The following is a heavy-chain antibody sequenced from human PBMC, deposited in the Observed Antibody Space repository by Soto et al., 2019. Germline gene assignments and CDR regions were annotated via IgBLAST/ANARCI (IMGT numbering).Heavy chain of an antibody. Sequence: GGSLRLSCAASGFTFSSYGMHWVRQAPGKGLEWVAVIWYDGSNKYYADSVKGRFTISRDNSKNTLYLQMNSLRAEDTAVYYCARDMSYGQYFFDYWGQGTLVTVSS. CDR2: IWYDGSNK. J-gene: IGHJ4*02. CDR1: GFTFSSYG. D-gene: IGHD5-18*01. V-gene: IGHV3-33*01. CDR3: ARDMSYGQYFFDY.